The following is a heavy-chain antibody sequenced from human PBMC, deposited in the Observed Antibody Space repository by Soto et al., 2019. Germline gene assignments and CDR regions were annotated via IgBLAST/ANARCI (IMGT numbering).Heavy chain of an antibody. D-gene: IGHD6-25*01. V-gene: IGHV1-18*01. J-gene: IGHJ5*02. Sequence: QVQMVQSGNEVKKPGASVMVSCKTSGYTFTSYGLSWVRQAPGQGLEWIGLISPYNGDTLYARKFQGRVTVTADTATDTVYMELRSLTSDDTAVYYCVRDASSGSRGWWDPWGQGTLVTVSS. CDR3: VRDASSGSRGWWDP. CDR1: GYTFTSYG. CDR2: ISPYNGDT.